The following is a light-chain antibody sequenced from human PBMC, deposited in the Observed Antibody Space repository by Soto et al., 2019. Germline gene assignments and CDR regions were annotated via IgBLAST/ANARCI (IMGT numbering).Light chain of an antibody. CDR3: QQSYSNPLT. CDR1: QTINTY. J-gene: IGKJ4*02. Sequence: DIEMTQSPSSLSASVEDRVTITCRASQTINTYLHLYQQKPGKAPNLLIYSASSLQSGVPSRFSGSVSRTDFTLTISSLQPEDFATYYCQQSYSNPLTFGGGTNVEI. V-gene: IGKV1-39*01. CDR2: SAS.